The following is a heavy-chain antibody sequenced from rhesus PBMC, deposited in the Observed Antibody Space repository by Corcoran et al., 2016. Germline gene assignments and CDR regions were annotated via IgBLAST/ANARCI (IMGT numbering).Heavy chain of an antibody. CDR2: IYGGSGST. V-gene: IGHV4-147*01. CDR1: GGSISGNS. CDR3: ASAYGLDS. Sequence: QVQLQESGPGLVKPSETLSLTCAVSGGSISGNSWHWIRQPPGQGLEWIGRIYGGSGSTSYNPSLTSGVTMSTDTSKNQFSLKLSSVTAADTAVYYGASAYGLDSWGQGVVVTVSS. J-gene: IGHJ6*01.